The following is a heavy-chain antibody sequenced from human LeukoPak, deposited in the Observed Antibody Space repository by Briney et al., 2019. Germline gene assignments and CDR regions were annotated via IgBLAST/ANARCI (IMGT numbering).Heavy chain of an antibody. CDR1: GFTFSDYY. CDR3: AKVGHDFRSGYSHGLDY. V-gene: IGHV3-23*01. CDR2: ISGSGGST. Sequence: PGGSLRLSCAASGFTFSDYYMSWVRQAPGKGLEWVSAISGSGGSTYYADSVKGRFTISRDNSKNTLYLQMNSLRAEDTAVYYCAKVGHDFRSGYSHGLDYWGQGTLVTVSS. J-gene: IGHJ4*02. D-gene: IGHD3-3*01.